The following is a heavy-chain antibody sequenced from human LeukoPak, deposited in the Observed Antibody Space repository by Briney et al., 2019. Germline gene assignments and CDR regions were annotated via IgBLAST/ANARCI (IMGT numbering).Heavy chain of an antibody. CDR2: ISYDGSNK. Sequence: GGPLRLSCAASGFTFSSYGIHWVRQAPGKGLEWVAVISYDGSNKYYADSVKGRFTISRDNSKNTLYLQMNSLRAEDTAVYYCAKDSGTGLFFDYWGQGTLVTVSS. J-gene: IGHJ4*02. CDR1: GFTFSSYG. D-gene: IGHD6-25*01. V-gene: IGHV3-30*18. CDR3: AKDSGTGLFFDY.